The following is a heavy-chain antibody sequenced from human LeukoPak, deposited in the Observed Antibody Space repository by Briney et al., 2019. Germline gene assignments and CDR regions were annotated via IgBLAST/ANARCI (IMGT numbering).Heavy chain of an antibody. CDR2: IYYSGST. J-gene: IGHJ4*02. V-gene: IGHV4-31*03. CDR1: GGSISSGGYY. CDR3: ARGPYCGGDCYSADY. D-gene: IGHD2-21*02. Sequence: PSQTLSLTCTVSGGSISSGGYYWSWLRQHPGTGLEWIGYIYYSGSTYYNPSPKSRVTISVDTSKNQFSLKLSSVTAADTAVYYCARGPYCGGDCYSADYWGQGTLVTVSS.